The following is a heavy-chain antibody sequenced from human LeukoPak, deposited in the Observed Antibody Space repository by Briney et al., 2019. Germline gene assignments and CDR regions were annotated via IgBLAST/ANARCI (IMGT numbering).Heavy chain of an antibody. CDR1: GFTVNSYN. V-gene: IGHV3-21*01. D-gene: IGHD1-1*01. Sequence: GGSLRLSCSASGFTVNSYNMNWVRQAPGKGLEWVSSIGSSSSYIYYADSVKGRFTISRDNAKNSLYLQMNSLRAEDTAVYYCARDIDWNDAGSFDYWGQGTLVTVSS. J-gene: IGHJ4*02. CDR2: IGSSSSYI. CDR3: ARDIDWNDAGSFDY.